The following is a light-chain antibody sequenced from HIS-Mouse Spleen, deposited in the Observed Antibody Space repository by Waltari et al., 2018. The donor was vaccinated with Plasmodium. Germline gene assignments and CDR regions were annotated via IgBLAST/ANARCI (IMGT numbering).Light chain of an antibody. Sequence: DIQMTQSPSSLSASVGDRVTITCRASQSISNSLNWYQQNPGKAPKFLIYAASTLQSGVPSRFSGSGSGTDFTLTISSLQPEDFATYYCQQSYSTWTFGQGTKVEIK. V-gene: IGKV1-39*01. CDR3: QQSYSTWT. J-gene: IGKJ1*01. CDR2: AAS. CDR1: QSISNS.